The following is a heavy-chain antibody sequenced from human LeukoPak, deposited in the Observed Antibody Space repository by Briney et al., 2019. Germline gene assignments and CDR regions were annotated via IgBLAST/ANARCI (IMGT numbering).Heavy chain of an antibody. J-gene: IGHJ6*02. D-gene: IGHD2/OR15-2a*01. CDR2: IKADGSGT. CDR1: GFTIGPYA. V-gene: IGHV3-43*02. Sequence: GGALRLSCAASGFTIGPYAMYWVRQGPGRGLEWVSIIKADGSGTFYADSVRGRFTTSRDNSKNSLYLQMNSLTSEDTALYYCATWAFYHNLDVWGQGTTVIVSS. CDR3: ATWAFYHNLDV.